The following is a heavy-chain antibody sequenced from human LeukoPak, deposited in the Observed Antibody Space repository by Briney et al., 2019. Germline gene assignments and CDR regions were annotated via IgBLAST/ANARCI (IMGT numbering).Heavy chain of an antibody. D-gene: IGHD6-13*01. J-gene: IGHJ4*02. CDR3: ASSPGEYSSSWVHDY. CDR1: GGTFSSYA. Sequence: SVKVSCKASGGTFSSYAISWVRQAPGQGLEWMGGIIPIFGTANYAQKFQGRVTITTDESTSTVYMELSSLRSEDTAVYYCASSPGEYSSSWVHDYWGQGTLVTVSS. CDR2: IIPIFGTA. V-gene: IGHV1-69*05.